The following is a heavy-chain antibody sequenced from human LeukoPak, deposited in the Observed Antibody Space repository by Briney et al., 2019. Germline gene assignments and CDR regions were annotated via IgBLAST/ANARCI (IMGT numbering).Heavy chain of an antibody. D-gene: IGHD3-22*01. CDR1: GGSFSGYC. Sequence: PSETLSLTCAVYGGSFSGYCWSWIRQPPGKGLEWIGEINHSGSTNYNPSLKSRVTISVDTSKNQFSLKLSSVTAADTAVYYCARGADSSGSSSDYWGQGTLVTVSS. CDR2: INHSGST. CDR3: ARGADSSGSSSDY. J-gene: IGHJ4*02. V-gene: IGHV4-34*01.